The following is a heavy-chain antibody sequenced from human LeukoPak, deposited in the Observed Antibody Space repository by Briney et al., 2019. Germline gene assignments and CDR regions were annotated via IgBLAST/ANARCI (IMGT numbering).Heavy chain of an antibody. CDR3: AREEPNPYSSGWYTRDY. J-gene: IGHJ4*02. CDR1: GYTFTSYD. CDR2: INPNSGGT. Sequence: GASVKVSCKASGYTFTSYDINWVRQATGQGLEGMGWINPNSGGTNYAQKFQGRVTMTRDTSISTAYMELSRLRSDDTAVYYCAREEPNPYSSGWYTRDYWGQGTLVTVSS. V-gene: IGHV1-2*02. D-gene: IGHD6-19*01.